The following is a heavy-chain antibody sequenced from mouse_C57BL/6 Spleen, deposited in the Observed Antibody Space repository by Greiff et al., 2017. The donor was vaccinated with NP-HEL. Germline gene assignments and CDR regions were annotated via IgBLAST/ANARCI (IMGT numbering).Heavy chain of an antibody. CDR1: GYTFTSYW. Sequence: QVQLKQPGAELVKPGASVKVSCKASGYTFTSYWMHWVKQRPGQGLEWIGRIHPSDSDTNYNQKFKGKATLTVDKSSSTAYMQLSSLTSEDSAVYYCAIEFSLLLRDWYFDVWGTGTTVTVSS. CDR2: IHPSDSDT. V-gene: IGHV1-74*01. D-gene: IGHD1-1*01. J-gene: IGHJ1*03. CDR3: AIEFSLLLRDWYFDV.